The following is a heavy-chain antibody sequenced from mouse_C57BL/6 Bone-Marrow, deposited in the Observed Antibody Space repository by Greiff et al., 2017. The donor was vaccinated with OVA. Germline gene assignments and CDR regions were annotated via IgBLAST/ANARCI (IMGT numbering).Heavy chain of an antibody. V-gene: IGHV1-81*01. Sequence: VQLQQSGAELARPGASVKLSCKASGYTFTSYGISWVKQRTGQGLEWIGEISPRSGNTYYNEKFKGKATLTADKSSSTAYMELRSLTSEDSADYFCARTWTYFDYWGQGTTLTVSS. CDR2: ISPRSGNT. CDR1: GYTFTSYG. CDR3: ARTWTYFDY. J-gene: IGHJ2*01.